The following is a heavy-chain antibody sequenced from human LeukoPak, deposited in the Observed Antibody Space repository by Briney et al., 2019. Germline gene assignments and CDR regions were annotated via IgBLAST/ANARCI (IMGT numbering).Heavy chain of an antibody. V-gene: IGHV3-21*01. Sequence: GGSLRLSCAASGFTFSDYNMNWVRQAPGKGLEWVSSISSSSNYIYYADSVKGRFTISRDNAKNSLYVQVNSLRAEDTAVYYCARGYCSSTSCFFDSWGLGTLVTVSS. D-gene: IGHD2-2*01. CDR3: ARGYCSSTSCFFDS. J-gene: IGHJ4*02. CDR2: ISSSSNYI. CDR1: GFTFSDYN.